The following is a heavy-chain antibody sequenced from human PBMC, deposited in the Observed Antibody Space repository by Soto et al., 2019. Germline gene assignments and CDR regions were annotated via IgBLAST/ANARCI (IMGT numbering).Heavy chain of an antibody. CDR2: INHSGST. Sequence: SETLSLTCAVYGGSFSGYYWSWIRQPPGKGLEWIGEINHSGSTNYNPSLKSRVTISVDTSKNQFSLKLSSVTAADTAVYYCASRGFYQRAAAGTRFDYWGQGTLVTVSS. CDR3: ASRGFYQRAAAGTRFDY. CDR1: GGSFSGYY. D-gene: IGHD6-13*01. V-gene: IGHV4-34*01. J-gene: IGHJ4*02.